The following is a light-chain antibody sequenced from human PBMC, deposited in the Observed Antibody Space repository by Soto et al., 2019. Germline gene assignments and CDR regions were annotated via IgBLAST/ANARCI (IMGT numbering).Light chain of an antibody. CDR1: SSDVGGYNY. Sequence: QSVLTQPASVSGSPGQSLTISCTGTSSDVGGYNYVSWYQQHPGKAPKLMIYDVSNRPSGVSNRFSGSKSGNTASLTISGLQAEDEADYYCSSYTSSSTLNYVFGTGNKVTVL. CDR3: SSYTSSSTLNYV. V-gene: IGLV2-14*01. J-gene: IGLJ1*01. CDR2: DVS.